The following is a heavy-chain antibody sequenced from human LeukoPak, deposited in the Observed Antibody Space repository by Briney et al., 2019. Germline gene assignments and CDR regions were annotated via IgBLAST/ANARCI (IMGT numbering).Heavy chain of an antibody. D-gene: IGHD6-13*01. CDR2: IKSKTDGGTT. CDR3: TISTVYSSMYYGGFAEYFQH. Sequence: PGGSLRLSCAASGFTFSNAWMSWVRQAPGKGLEWVGRIKSKTDGGTTDYAAPVKGRITISRDDSQNTVFLQMNSLKIEDTAVYYCTISTVYSSMYYGGFAEYFQHWGQGTLVTVSS. CDR1: GFTFSNAW. V-gene: IGHV3-15*01. J-gene: IGHJ1*01.